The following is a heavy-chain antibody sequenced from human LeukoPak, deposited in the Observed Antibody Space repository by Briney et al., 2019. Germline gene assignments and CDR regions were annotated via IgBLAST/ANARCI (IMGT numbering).Heavy chain of an antibody. CDR3: ARGDGLEYYDSSGYYPY. CDR1: GYSFTSYW. J-gene: IGHJ4*02. V-gene: IGHV5-51*01. Sequence: GESLKISCKGSGYSFTSYWIGWVRQMPGKGLEWMGIIYPGDSDTRYSPSFQGQVTISADRSISTAYLQWSSLKASDTAMYYCARGDGLEYYDSSGYYPYWGQGTLVTVSS. CDR2: IYPGDSDT. D-gene: IGHD3-22*01.